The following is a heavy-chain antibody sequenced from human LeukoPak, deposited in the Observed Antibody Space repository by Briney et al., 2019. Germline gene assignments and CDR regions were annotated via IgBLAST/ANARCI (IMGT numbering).Heavy chain of an antibody. CDR1: GGSISSSSFY. D-gene: IGHD5-18*01. CDR3: ARQSTAMGTFDY. CDR2: IFYSGGT. Sequence: SETLSLTCTVSGGSISSSSFYWGWIRQPPGKGLEWIGTIFYSGGTYYNPSLKSRVAVSVDTSKNQFSLKLSSVTAADTAVYYCARQSTAMGTFDYWGQGTLVPVSS. V-gene: IGHV4-39*01. J-gene: IGHJ4*02.